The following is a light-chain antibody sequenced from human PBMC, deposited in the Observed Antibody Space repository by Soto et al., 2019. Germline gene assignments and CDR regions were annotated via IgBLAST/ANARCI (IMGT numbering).Light chain of an antibody. CDR2: GAS. CDR3: QQYGSSPYT. Sequence: EIVMTQSPATLSVSPGERATLSCRASESVSSNLAWYQQKPGQAPRLLIYGASTRATGIPARISGSGSGTEFTLTISRLEPEDFAVYYCQQYGSSPYTFGQGTKVDIK. V-gene: IGKV3-15*01. CDR1: ESVSSN. J-gene: IGKJ2*01.